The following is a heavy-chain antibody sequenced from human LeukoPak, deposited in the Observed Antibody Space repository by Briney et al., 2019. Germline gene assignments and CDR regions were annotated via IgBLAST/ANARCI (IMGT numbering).Heavy chain of an antibody. J-gene: IGHJ3*02. Sequence: KPSETLSLTCTVSGGSISSGSYYWGWIRQPPGKGLEWIGYIYYSGSTNYNPSLKSRVTISVDTSKNQFSLKLSSVTAADTAVYYCAKTMYYYDSSGYYPGAFDIWGQGTMVTVSS. D-gene: IGHD3-22*01. CDR3: AKTMYYYDSSGYYPGAFDI. V-gene: IGHV4-61*01. CDR2: IYYSGST. CDR1: GGSISSGSYY.